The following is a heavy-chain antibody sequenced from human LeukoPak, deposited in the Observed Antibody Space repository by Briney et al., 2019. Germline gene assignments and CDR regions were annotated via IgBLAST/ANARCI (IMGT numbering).Heavy chain of an antibody. V-gene: IGHV3-7*05. J-gene: IGHJ6*02. CDR1: GFTFSNYW. Sequence: PGGSLRLSCAASGFTFSNYWMSWVRQAPGKGLEWVATIKKDGSETHSVDSVKGQFTISSDNAKNSLYLQMNSLRTDDTALYCCSREPLVYVGGQETTVTVSS. CDR3: SREPLVYV. CDR2: IKKDGSET. D-gene: IGHD2-8*01.